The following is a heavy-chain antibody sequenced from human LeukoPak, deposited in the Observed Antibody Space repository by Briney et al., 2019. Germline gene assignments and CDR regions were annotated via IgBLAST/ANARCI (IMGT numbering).Heavy chain of an antibody. CDR1: GGSFSGYY. J-gene: IGHJ6*03. V-gene: IGHV4-34*01. Sequence: KPSETLSLTCAVYGGSFSGYYWSWIRQPPGKGLEWIGEINHSGNTNYNPSLKSRVTISVDTSKNQFSLKLSSVTAADTAVYYCARAGGDYNDSSGYYFYYYYYMDVWGKGTTVTVSS. CDR2: INHSGNT. D-gene: IGHD3-22*01. CDR3: ARAGGDYNDSSGYYFYYYYYMDV.